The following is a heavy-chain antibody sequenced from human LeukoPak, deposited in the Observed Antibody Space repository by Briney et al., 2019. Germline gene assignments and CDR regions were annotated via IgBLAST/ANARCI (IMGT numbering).Heavy chain of an antibody. V-gene: IGHV3-74*01. CDR3: ARVARGDYYYYYMDV. J-gene: IGHJ6*03. D-gene: IGHD3-10*01. CDR1: GFTFSSYW. Sequence: SGGSLRLSCGASGFTFSSYWMHWVRQAPGKGLVWDSRINNDGSSTSYADSVQGRFTISRDNAKNTLYLQMNSLRAEDTALYYCARVARGDYYYYYMDVWGKGTTVTVSS. CDR2: INNDGSST.